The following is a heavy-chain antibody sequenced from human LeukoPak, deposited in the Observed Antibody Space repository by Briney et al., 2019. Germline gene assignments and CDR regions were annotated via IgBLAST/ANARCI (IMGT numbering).Heavy chain of an antibody. Sequence: GGSLRLSCAASGFTFSDYWISWVRQAPGKGLEWVANIKQDGSQKSYVISVKGRFTISRDNAEMSVYLQMNSLRAEDTAVYFCVREDGGGFGSWGRGTLVSVSS. D-gene: IGHD3-10*01. CDR3: VREDGGGFGS. CDR1: GFTFSDYW. V-gene: IGHV3-7*01. J-gene: IGHJ5*01. CDR2: IKQDGSQK.